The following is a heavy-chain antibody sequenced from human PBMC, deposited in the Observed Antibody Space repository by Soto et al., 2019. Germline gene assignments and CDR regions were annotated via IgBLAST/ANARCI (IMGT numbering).Heavy chain of an antibody. J-gene: IGHJ3*02. Sequence: QITLKESGPTLVKPTQPLTLTCTFYGFSLSTRAVGVGWIRQPPGKALEWLALIYWNDDKRYSPSLKNRLTITKDTSKNHVVLTMTNMDPVDTATYYCAHRHELGSFDIWGQGTKVTVSS. CDR2: IYWNDDK. CDR3: AHRHELGSFDI. CDR1: GFSLSTRAVG. D-gene: IGHD1-26*01. V-gene: IGHV2-5*01.